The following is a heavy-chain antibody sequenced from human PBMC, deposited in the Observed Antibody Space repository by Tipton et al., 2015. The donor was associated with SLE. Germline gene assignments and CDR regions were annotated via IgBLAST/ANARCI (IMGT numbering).Heavy chain of an antibody. Sequence: TLSLTCTVSGGSIRSYYWSWIRQPPGKGLEWIGYIYYSGVTNYNPSLKSRVNIVVDTSKNQVSLKLSSVTAADTAVYYCARAEGSWDAFDIWGQGTMVTVSS. J-gene: IGHJ3*02. CDR1: GGSIRSYY. D-gene: IGHD2-15*01. CDR2: IYYSGVT. V-gene: IGHV4-59*01. CDR3: ARAEGSWDAFDI.